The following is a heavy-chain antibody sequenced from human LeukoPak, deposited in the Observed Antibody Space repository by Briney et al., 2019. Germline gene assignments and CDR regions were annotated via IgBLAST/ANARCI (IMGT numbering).Heavy chain of an antibody. V-gene: IGHV4-39*01. J-gene: IGHJ6*02. D-gene: IGHD1-14*01. CDR3: ARPGTGTQSGMDV. CDR1: GGSISSSSYY. CDR2: IYYSGST. Sequence: SETLSLTCTVSGGSISSSSYYWGWIRQPPGKGLEWIGSIYYSGSTYHNPSLKSRVTISVDTSKNQFSLKLSSVTAADTAVYYCARPGTGTQSGMDVWGQGTTVTVSS.